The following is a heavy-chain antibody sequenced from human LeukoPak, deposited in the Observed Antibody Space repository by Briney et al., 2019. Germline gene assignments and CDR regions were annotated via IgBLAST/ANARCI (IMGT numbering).Heavy chain of an antibody. D-gene: IGHD4/OR15-4a*01. J-gene: IGHJ2*01. CDR2: IYYSGST. CDR3: ARDDFGYWYFDL. CDR1: GGSISSSSYY. V-gene: IGHV4-39*07. Sequence: SETLSLTCTVSGGSISSSSYYWGWIRQPPGKGLEWIGSIYYSGSTYYNPSLKSRVTISVDTSKNQLSLKLSSVTAADTAVYYCARDDFGYWYFDLWGRGTLVTVSS.